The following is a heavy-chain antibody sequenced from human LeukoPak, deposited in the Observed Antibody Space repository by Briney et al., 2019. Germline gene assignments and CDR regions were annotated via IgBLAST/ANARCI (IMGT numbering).Heavy chain of an antibody. CDR3: ARSKRVDCSGGSCCYLDY. Sequence: GGSLRLSCAASGFTFSSYAMSWVRQAPGKGLEWVSGISGSAGSTYYADSVKGRFTISRDNSKNTLYLQMNSLRAEDTAVYYCARSKRVDCSGGSCCYLDYWGQGTLVTVSS. CDR1: GFTFSSYA. V-gene: IGHV3-23*01. J-gene: IGHJ4*02. CDR2: ISGSAGST. D-gene: IGHD2-15*01.